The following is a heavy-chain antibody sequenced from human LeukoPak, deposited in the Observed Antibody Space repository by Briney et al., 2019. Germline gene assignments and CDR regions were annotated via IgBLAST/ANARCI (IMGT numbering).Heavy chain of an antibody. Sequence: SVKVSCKASGGTFSNSPICWVRQAPGQGLEWMGGIIPTFGTPHYSQKFQGRVTITADESTNTAFMELSSLRSDDTAIYFCARGYDNFNYNMDVWGRGTTVTVSS. CDR1: GGTFSNSP. J-gene: IGHJ6*03. CDR3: ARGYDNFNYNMDV. CDR2: IIPTFGTP. V-gene: IGHV1-69*13. D-gene: IGHD1-1*01.